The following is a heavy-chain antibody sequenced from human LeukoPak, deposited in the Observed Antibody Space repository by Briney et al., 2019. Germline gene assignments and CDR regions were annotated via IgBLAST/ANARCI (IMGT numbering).Heavy chain of an antibody. V-gene: IGHV1-8*01. CDR3: ARVKYYYDFWSGYYTPGYYYYGMDV. CDR2: MNPNSGNT. J-gene: IGHJ6*02. D-gene: IGHD3-3*01. Sequence: ASVKVSCKASGYTFTSYDINWVRQATGQGLEWMGWMNPNSGNTGYAQKFQGRVTMTRNTSISTAYMELSRLRSEDTAVYYCARVKYYYDFWSGYYTPGYYYYGMDVWGQGTTVTVSS. CDR1: GYTFTSYD.